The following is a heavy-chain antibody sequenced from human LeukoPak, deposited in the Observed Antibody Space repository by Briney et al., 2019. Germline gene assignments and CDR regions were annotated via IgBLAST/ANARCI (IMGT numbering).Heavy chain of an antibody. CDR1: GYTFTGYY. D-gene: IGHD6-13*01. V-gene: IGHV1-2*02. CDR3: ARDFIAAGRGFDP. CDR2: INPNSGGT. Sequence: ASVKVSCKASGYTFTGYYMHWVRQAPGQGLEWMGWINPNSGGTNYAQKFQGRVTMTRDTSISTAYMELSRLRSDDTAVYYCARDFIAAGRGFDPWGQGTLVTVSS. J-gene: IGHJ5*02.